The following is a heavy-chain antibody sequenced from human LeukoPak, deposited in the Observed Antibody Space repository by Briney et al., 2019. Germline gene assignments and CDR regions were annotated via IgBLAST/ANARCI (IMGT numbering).Heavy chain of an antibody. CDR1: GDSVTSGGYF. CDR3: ARDVVVTSSPDAFDI. J-gene: IGHJ3*02. V-gene: IGHV4-31*03. D-gene: IGHD2-21*02. CDR2: ISNSGTT. Sequence: SETLSLTCTVSGDSVTSGGYFWAWIRQHPGKGLEWIGYISNSGTTSYNPSLKSRVSISVDTSNNQFSLRLSSVTAADTAVYYCARDVVVTSSPDAFDIWGQGTMVTVSS.